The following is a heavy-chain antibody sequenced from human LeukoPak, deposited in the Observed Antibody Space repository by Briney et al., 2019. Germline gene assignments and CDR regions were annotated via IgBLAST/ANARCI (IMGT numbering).Heavy chain of an antibody. Sequence: SGGSLRLSCAASGFSFSNYGMNWVRQAPGKGLEWVSGITGNGATTYYADSVKGRFTISRDNDKNSLYLQMNSLRAKDTALYYCARDYYDSSGSSWFDPWGQGTLVTVSS. CDR3: ARDYYDSSGSSWFDP. CDR1: GFSFSNYG. CDR2: ITGNGATT. J-gene: IGHJ5*02. D-gene: IGHD3-22*01. V-gene: IGHV3-21*01.